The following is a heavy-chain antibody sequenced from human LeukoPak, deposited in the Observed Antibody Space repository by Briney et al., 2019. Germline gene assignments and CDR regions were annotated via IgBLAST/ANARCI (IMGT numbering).Heavy chain of an antibody. J-gene: IGHJ4*02. D-gene: IGHD3-22*01. CDR3: ARDLRYYDSSGYYYFDY. CDR2: ISSSSSYI. Sequence: GGSLRLSCAASGFTFSSYSMNWVRQAPGKGLEWVSSISSSSSYIYYADSVKGRFTISRDNAKNSLYLQMNSLRAEDTAVYYCARDLRYYDSSGYYYFDYWGQGTLITVSS. V-gene: IGHV3-21*01. CDR1: GFTFSSYS.